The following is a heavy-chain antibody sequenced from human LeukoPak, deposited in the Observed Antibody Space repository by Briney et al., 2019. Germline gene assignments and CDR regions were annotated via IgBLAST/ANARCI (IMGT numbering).Heavy chain of an antibody. CDR3: ARHNYHWGKIQLVLDY. CDR2: IYYSGST. Sequence: SETLSLTCTVSGGSISSSSYYWGWIRQPPGKGLEWIGSIYYSGSTYYNPSLKSRVTISVDTSKNQFSLKLSSVTAADTAVYYCARHNYHWGKIQLVLDYWGQGTLVTVSS. J-gene: IGHJ4*02. V-gene: IGHV4-39*01. D-gene: IGHD5-18*01. CDR1: GGSISSSSYY.